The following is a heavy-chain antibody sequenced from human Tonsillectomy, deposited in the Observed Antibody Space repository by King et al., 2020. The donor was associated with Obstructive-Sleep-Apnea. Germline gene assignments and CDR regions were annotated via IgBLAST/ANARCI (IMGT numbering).Heavy chain of an antibody. CDR1: GFTFSDYN. J-gene: IGHJ4*02. Sequence: VQLVESGGGLVKPGGSLRLSCAASGFTFSDYNMNWVRQAPGKGLEWVSSISTTGTDTYYADSGKGRFTISRDNAKNSPYLQMNSLRAEGTGVYYWAWSGIRGLTCFGYWVQGTLVTVSS. CDR3: AWSGIRGLTCFGY. D-gene: IGHD3-10*01. CDR2: ISTTGTDT. V-gene: IGHV3-21*01.